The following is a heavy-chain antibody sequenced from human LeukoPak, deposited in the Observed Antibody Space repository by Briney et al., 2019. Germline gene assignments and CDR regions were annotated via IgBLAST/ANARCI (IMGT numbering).Heavy chain of an antibody. CDR2: ISTYNGDT. CDR1: GGTFSSYA. D-gene: IGHD6-19*01. V-gene: IGHV1-18*01. J-gene: IGHJ4*02. CDR3: ARDPSSTSGWNPYFDY. Sequence: ASVKVSCKASGGTFSSYAISWVRQAPGQGLEWMGWISTYNGDTHYAQNLQGRVTLTTDTSTGTAYMELRSLRSDDTAVYYCARDPSSTSGWNPYFDYWGQGTLVTVSS.